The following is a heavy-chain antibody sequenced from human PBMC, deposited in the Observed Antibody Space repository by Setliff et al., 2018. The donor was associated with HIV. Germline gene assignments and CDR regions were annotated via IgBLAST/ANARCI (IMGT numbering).Heavy chain of an antibody. Sequence: SETLSLTCTVSYFSIDNGYYWGWIRQPPGKGLEWIASISHSGNTYYNPSLKSRVSISLDTSKNQFSLKLSSVTAADTAIYFCAREGGYDYGYTILYWGQGTLVTVSS. CDR3: AREGGYDYGYTILY. J-gene: IGHJ4*02. D-gene: IGHD5-18*01. V-gene: IGHV4-38-2*02. CDR2: ISHSGNT. CDR1: YFSIDNGYY.